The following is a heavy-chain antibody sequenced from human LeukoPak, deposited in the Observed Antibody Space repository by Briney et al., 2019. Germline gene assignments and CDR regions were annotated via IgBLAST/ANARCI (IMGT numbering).Heavy chain of an antibody. CDR3: AVEYSSSSTPFDY. CDR1: GFTFSDYY. CDR2: ISSSGSTI. Sequence: GRSLRLSCAASGFTFSDYYMSWIRQAPGKGLEWVSYISSSGSTIYYADSVKGRFTISRDNAKNSLYLQMNSLRAEDTAVYYCAVEYSSSSTPFDYWGQGTLVTVSS. V-gene: IGHV3-11*01. D-gene: IGHD6-6*01. J-gene: IGHJ4*02.